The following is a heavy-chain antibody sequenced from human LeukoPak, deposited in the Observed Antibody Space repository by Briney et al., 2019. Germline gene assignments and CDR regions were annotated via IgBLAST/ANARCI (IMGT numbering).Heavy chain of an antibody. CDR3: AREVRNWFDP. V-gene: IGHV4-4*07. J-gene: IGHJ5*02. Sequence: PSQTLSLTCTVSGGSISSYYWSWIRQPAGKGLGWIGRIYTSGSTTYNRSLKSRVTMSVDTSKNQFSLKLSSVTAADTAVYYCAREVRNWFDPGGQGTLVTVSS. CDR1: GGSISSYY. CDR2: IYTSGST.